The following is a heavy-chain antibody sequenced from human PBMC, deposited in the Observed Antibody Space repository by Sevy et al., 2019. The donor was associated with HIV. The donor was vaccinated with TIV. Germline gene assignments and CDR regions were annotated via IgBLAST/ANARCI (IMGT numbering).Heavy chain of an antibody. CDR3: TRPLWLQSYYYYYMDV. V-gene: IGHV3-49*03. Sequence: GGSLRLSCTASGFTFGDYAMSWFRQAPGKGLEWVGFIRSKAYGGTTEYAASVKGRFTISRDDSKSIAYLQMNSLKTEGTAVYYCTRPLWLQSYYYYYMDVWGKGTTVTVSS. D-gene: IGHD6-19*01. CDR1: GFTFGDYA. CDR2: IRSKAYGGTT. J-gene: IGHJ6*03.